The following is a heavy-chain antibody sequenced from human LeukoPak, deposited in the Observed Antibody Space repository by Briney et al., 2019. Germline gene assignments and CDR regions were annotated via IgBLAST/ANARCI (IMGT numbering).Heavy chain of an antibody. V-gene: IGHV4-34*01. J-gene: IGHJ5*02. CDR1: GGSFSGYY. D-gene: IGHD3-10*01. CDR3: ARLFPWFGELLGFDP. Sequence: SQHLALTCVFHGGSFSGYYWSGIRQRPGKVQEWIGEINHSGSTNYNPSLKSRVTISVDTSKNQFSLKLSSVTAADTAVYYCARLFPWFGELLGFDPWGQGTLVTVSS. CDR2: INHSGST.